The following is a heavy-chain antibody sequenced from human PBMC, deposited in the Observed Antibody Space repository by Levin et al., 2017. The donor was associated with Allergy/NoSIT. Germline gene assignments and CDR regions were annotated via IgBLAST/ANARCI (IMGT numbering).Heavy chain of an antibody. V-gene: IGHV3-74*01. CDR3: ARGGCSSTSCLDY. D-gene: IGHD2-2*01. J-gene: IGHJ4*02. CDR1: GFTFSRYY. CDR2: ITLDVTDT. Sequence: GGSLRLSCAASGFTFSRYYMHWVRQAPGKGLVWVSRITLDVTDTYYADSVKGRFTISRDNAEDTLFLQMNSLRAEDTAIYYCARGGCSSTSCLDYWGQGILVTVSS.